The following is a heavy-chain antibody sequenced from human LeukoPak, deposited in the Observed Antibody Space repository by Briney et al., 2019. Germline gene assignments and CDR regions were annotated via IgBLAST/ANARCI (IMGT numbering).Heavy chain of an antibody. CDR2: INPSGGSA. D-gene: IGHD3-16*01. V-gene: IGHV1-46*01. CDR1: GYTFTTYY. J-gene: IGHJ5*02. CDR3: AREFGGFGP. Sequence: ASVKVSCKASGYTFTTYYMHWVRQAPGQGLEWMGIINPSGGSATSAQKFQGRVTMTRDTSTTTVYMELSSLRSEDTAVYYCAREFGGFGPWGQGTLVTVSS.